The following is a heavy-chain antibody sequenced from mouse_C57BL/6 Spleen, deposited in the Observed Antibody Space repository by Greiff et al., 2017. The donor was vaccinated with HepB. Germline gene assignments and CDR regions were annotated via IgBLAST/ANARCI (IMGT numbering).Heavy chain of an antibody. V-gene: IGHV1-64*01. CDR2: IHPNSGST. Sequence: QVQLKQPGAELVKPGASVKLSCKASGYTFTSYWMHWVKQRPGQGLEWIGMIHPNSGSTNYNEKFKSKATLTVDKSSSTAYMQLSSLTSEDSAVYYCARGTGNYYGSSPAWFAYWGQGTLVTVSA. CDR1: GYTFTSYW. D-gene: IGHD1-1*01. CDR3: ARGTGNYYGSSPAWFAY. J-gene: IGHJ3*01.